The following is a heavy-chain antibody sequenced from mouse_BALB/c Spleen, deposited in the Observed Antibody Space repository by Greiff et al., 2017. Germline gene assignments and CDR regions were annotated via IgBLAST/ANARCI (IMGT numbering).Heavy chain of an antibody. V-gene: IGHV5-15*02. J-gene: IGHJ2*01. Sequence: EVKVEESGGGLVQPGGSRKLSCAASGFTFSDYGMAWVRQAPGKGPEWVAFISNLAYSIYYADTVTGRFTISRENAKNTLYLEMSSLRSEDTAMYYCAREATGYFDYWGQGTTLTVSS. CDR3: AREATGYFDY. CDR2: ISNLAYSI. CDR1: GFTFSDYG. D-gene: IGHD1-1*01.